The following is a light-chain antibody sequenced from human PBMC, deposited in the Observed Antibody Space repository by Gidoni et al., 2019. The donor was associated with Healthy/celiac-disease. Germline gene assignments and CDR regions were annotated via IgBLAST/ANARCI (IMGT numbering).Light chain of an antibody. CDR1: QRVLSSSNNKNY. CDR2: WAS. J-gene: IGKJ4*01. V-gene: IGKV4-1*01. CDR3: QQYYSTPQLT. Sequence: DIVMTQSLDSLAVSLGEWATLNCKSSQRVLSSSNNKNYLAWYQQKPGPPPKLLIYWASTRESGVPDRFSGSGSGTDFTLTISSLQSEDVAVYYCQQYYSTPQLTFGGGTKVEIK.